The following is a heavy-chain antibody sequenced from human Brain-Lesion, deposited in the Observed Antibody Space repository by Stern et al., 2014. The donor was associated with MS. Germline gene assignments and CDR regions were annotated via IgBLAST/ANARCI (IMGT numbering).Heavy chain of an antibody. Sequence: EVQLVQSGAEVKKPGESLKISCEASGYLFDDYWIGWVRQMSGRGLELVAIIFPRDSNTRYSPSVQGQATISADKSISTAYLRGSSLKAADPAMYYWARSPATPSGYDRFDYWGQGALVTVSS. J-gene: IGHJ4*02. CDR1: GYLFDDYW. V-gene: IGHV5-51*03. CDR2: IFPRDSNT. D-gene: IGHD5-12*01. CDR3: ARSPATPSGYDRFDY.